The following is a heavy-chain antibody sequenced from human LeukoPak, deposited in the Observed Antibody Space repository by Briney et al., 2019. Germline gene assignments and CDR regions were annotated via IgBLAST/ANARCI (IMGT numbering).Heavy chain of an antibody. D-gene: IGHD4-17*01. CDR3: ANDYYGDSNAFDI. V-gene: IGHV4-31*03. CDR2: INHSGST. CDR1: GGSISSGGYY. J-gene: IGHJ3*02. Sequence: SQTLSLTCTVSGGSISSGGYYWSWIRQPPGKGLEWIGEINHSGSTNYNPSLKSRVTISVDTSKNQFSLKLSSVTAADTAVYYCANDYYGDSNAFDIWGQGTMVTVSS.